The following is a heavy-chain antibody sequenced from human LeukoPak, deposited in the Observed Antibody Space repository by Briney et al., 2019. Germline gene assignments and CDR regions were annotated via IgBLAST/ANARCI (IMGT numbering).Heavy chain of an antibody. D-gene: IGHD5-24*01. CDR2: IHYGGTT. Sequence: PSETLSLTCAVYGGSFSGYYWSWIRQPPGKGLEWIGSIHYGGTTHYNPSLQSRVTISADTSKNQFALDLRSVTAADTAVYYCARAEMATIRNFDYWGQGTLVTVSS. J-gene: IGHJ4*02. CDR1: GGSFSGYY. CDR3: ARAEMATIRNFDY. V-gene: IGHV4-34*01.